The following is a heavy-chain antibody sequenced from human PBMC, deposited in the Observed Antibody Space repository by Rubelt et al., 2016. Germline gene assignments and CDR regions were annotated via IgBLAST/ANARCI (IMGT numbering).Heavy chain of an antibody. CDR2: ITPSGGPT. Sequence: EVQLLESGGALVQPGGSLRLSCAASGFTSTRYAMTWVRQAPGKGLEWVSTITPSGGPTYYPVSLKGRFTISRDNSKNPLYLQMTSRRDEDTARYYCARDQVGSVDDWGQGTLVTVSS. D-gene: IGHD1-26*01. V-gene: IGHV3-23*01. CDR3: ARDQVGSVDD. CDR1: GFTSTRYA. J-gene: IGHJ4*02.